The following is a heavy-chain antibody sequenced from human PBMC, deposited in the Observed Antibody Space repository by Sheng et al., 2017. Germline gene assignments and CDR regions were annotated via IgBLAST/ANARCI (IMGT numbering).Heavy chain of an antibody. CDR3: ARHGHSKPLRNWFDP. Sequence: QVQLQQWGAGLLKPSETLSLTCAVYGGSFSGYYWSWIRQPPGKGLEWIGEINHSGSTNYNPSLKSRVTISVDTSKNQFSLKLSSVTAADTAVYYCARHGHSKPLRNWFDPWGQGPWSPSPQ. D-gene: IGHD4-4*01. V-gene: IGHV4-34*01. J-gene: IGHJ5*02. CDR2: INHSGST. CDR1: GGSFSGYY.